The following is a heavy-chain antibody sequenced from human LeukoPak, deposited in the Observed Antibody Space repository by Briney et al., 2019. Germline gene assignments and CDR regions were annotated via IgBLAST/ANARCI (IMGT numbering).Heavy chain of an antibody. CDR2: ISSSSSFI. J-gene: IGHJ4*02. V-gene: IGHV3-21*01. CDR1: GFTFSSYR. Sequence: PGGSLRLSCAASGFTFSSYRMNWVRQPPGKGLEWVSSISSSSSFIYYADSVKGRFTISRDNAKNSLYLQMNSLRAEDTAVYYCARDFLNYYDSSADGGYWGQGTLVTVSS. D-gene: IGHD3-22*01. CDR3: ARDFLNYYDSSADGGY.